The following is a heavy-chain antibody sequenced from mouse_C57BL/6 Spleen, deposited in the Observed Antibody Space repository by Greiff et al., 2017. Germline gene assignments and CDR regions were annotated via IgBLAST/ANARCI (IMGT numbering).Heavy chain of an antibody. CDR3: AREGFTTVVRYYFDY. J-gene: IGHJ2*01. V-gene: IGHV5-17*01. D-gene: IGHD1-1*01. Sequence: EVHLVESGGGLVKPGGSLKLSCAASGFTFSDYGMHWVRQAPEKGLEWVAYISSGSSTIYYADTVKGRFTISRDNAKNTLFLQMTSLRSEDTAMYYCAREGFTTVVRYYFDYWGQGTTLTVSS. CDR2: ISSGSSTI. CDR1: GFTFSDYG.